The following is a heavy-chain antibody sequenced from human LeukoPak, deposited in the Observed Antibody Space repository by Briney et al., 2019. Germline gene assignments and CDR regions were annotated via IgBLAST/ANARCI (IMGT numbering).Heavy chain of an antibody. J-gene: IGHJ6*02. CDR3: ARDRLLLMDTTMSYSYGMDV. D-gene: IGHD5-18*01. CDR1: AFTFSNYG. CDR2: IRYDGSNK. Sequence: GGSLRLSCAASAFTFSNYGMHWVRQAPGKGLEWVAFIRYDGSNKYYADSVEGRFTISRDNSKNTLYLQMNSLRAEDTAVYYCARDRLLLMDTTMSYSYGMDVWGQGTTATVSS. V-gene: IGHV3-30*02.